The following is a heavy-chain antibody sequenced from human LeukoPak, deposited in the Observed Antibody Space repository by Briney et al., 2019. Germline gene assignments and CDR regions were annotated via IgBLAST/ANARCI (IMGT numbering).Heavy chain of an antibody. CDR3: ARDLAKGRYFDY. CDR2: IWFDGSKI. CDR1: GFTFSTYG. J-gene: IGHJ4*02. V-gene: IGHV3-33*01. Sequence: PGGSQTLSCAASGFTFSTYGMHWVRQTPGKGLEWVALIWFDGSKIYYTDSVKGPFTISRDNSKNTLFLQMSSLRAEDSGVYYCARDLAKGRYFDYWGQGTLVTVSS. D-gene: IGHD1-26*01.